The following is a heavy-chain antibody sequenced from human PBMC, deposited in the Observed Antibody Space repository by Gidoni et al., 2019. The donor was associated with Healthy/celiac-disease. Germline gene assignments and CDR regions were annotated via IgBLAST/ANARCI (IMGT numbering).Heavy chain of an antibody. CDR3: AKDREKSRCWYRGFDY. D-gene: IGHD6-19*01. Sequence: VQLVWSGGVLVQPGMSLSLPCAASVFPFADCALHWVRHDPGTGMEWVLGMRWTSGITGYVDSVKGRVTISRDNAKNSLYLQMNSLRAEYTALYYCAKDREKSRCWYRGFDYWGQGTLVTVSS. V-gene: IGHV3-9*01. CDR2: MRWTSGIT. J-gene: IGHJ4*02. CDR1: VFPFADCA.